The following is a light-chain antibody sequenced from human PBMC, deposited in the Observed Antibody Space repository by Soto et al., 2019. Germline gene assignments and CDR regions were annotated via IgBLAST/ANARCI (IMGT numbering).Light chain of an antibody. CDR3: EQTYSTPVT. J-gene: IGKJ5*01. V-gene: IGKV1-39*01. CDR2: GES. CDR1: QKINNY. Sequence: DIQMTQSPSSLSASVGDRVTVTCRTSQKINNYLNWYQQKPGKAPKLLIYGESSVQSGVPSRFSGSGSGTEFTLTISSLQPEDFAIYYCEQTYSTPVTXGQGTRLEIK.